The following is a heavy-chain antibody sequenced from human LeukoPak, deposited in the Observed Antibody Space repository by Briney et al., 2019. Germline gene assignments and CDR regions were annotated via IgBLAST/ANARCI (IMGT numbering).Heavy chain of an antibody. CDR1: GYSFSTHW. J-gene: IGHJ5*02. D-gene: IGHD1-26*01. CDR2: INPSGGFT. V-gene: IGHV1-46*01. Sequence: ASVKVSCKASGYSFSTHWMHWVRQAPGQGLEWMGIINPSGGFTSYAQKFQGRVTVTRDMSTSTVYMELSNLRSEDTAVYYCARDQSGEWELLSGWWFDPWGQGTLVTVSS. CDR3: ARDQSGEWELLSGWWFDP.